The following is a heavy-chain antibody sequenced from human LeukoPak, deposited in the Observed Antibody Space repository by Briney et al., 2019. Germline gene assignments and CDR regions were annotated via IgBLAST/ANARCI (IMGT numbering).Heavy chain of an antibody. CDR1: GFTFDDYG. CDR3: ARAGLAGTRAFDI. J-gene: IGHJ3*02. D-gene: IGHD1-7*01. CDR2: INWNGGTT. Sequence: GGSLRLSCAASGFTFDDYGMNWVRQAPGKGLEWVSGINWNGGTTSYADPVKGRFTISRDNAKNSLYLQMNSLRAEDTALYYCARAGLAGTRAFDIWGQGAMVTVSS. V-gene: IGHV3-20*04.